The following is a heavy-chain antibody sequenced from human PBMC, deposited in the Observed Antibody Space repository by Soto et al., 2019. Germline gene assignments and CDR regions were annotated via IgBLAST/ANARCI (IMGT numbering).Heavy chain of an antibody. V-gene: IGHV5-10-1*01. CDR1: GYSFTSYW. Sequence: PGESLKISCKGSGYSFTSYWISWVRQMPGKGLEWMGRIDPSDSYTNYSPSFQGHVTISADKSISTAYLQWSSLKASDTAMYYCATVGPDNGDYVSDYFDYWGQGTLVTSPQ. J-gene: IGHJ4*02. D-gene: IGHD4-17*01. CDR2: IDPSDSYT. CDR3: ATVGPDNGDYVSDYFDY.